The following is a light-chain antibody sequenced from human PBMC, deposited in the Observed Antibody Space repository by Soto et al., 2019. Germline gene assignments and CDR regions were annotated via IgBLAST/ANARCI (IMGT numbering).Light chain of an antibody. CDR2: GAS. J-gene: IGKJ4*01. CDR3: QQYHTWPIT. V-gene: IGKV3-15*01. CDR1: QSVSSN. Sequence: PATLSVSPGERATLSCRASQSVSSNLAWYQQKPGQAPRLLISGASTGATGIPARFSGSGSGTEFTLTISSLQSEDCAIYYCQQYHTWPITFGGGTKVDI.